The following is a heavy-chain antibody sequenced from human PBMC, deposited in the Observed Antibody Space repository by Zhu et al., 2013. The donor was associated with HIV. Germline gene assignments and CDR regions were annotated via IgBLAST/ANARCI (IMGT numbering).Heavy chain of an antibody. V-gene: IGHV3-23*01. Sequence: VQLLESGGDLVQPGGSLRLSCAASGFTFRTYGMSWVRQAPGKGLEWVSSISGSGGTTYYADSVKGRFTISRDNSKSTLDLEMIGLRAEDTAVYYCAKDPPVTSKDAFDIWAKGQWSPSLQ. CDR3: AKDPPVTSKDAFDI. D-gene: IGHD2-21*02. CDR2: ISGSGGTT. CDR1: GFTFRTYG. J-gene: IGHJ3*02.